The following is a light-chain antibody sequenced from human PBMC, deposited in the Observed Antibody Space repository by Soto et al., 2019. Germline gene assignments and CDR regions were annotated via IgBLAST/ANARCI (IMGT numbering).Light chain of an antibody. Sequence: QSVLTQPPSVSEAPGQRVTISCTGSSSNIGAGYEAHWYQQVPGTAPKLLIYENNNRPSGVPDRFSGSKSGTSASLAITGLQPEDEAESYCQSYDSSLSGYVFGTGTKVTVL. V-gene: IGLV1-40*01. CDR1: SSNIGAGYE. CDR2: ENN. J-gene: IGLJ1*01. CDR3: QSYDSSLSGYV.